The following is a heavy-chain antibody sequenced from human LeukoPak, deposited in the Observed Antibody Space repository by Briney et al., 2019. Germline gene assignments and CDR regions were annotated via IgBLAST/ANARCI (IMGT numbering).Heavy chain of an antibody. CDR2: IYYSGST. V-gene: IGHV4-59*01. D-gene: IGHD6-13*01. CDR3: ARGSSSWSEYFQH. J-gene: IGHJ1*01. Sequence: SKTLSLTCTVSGGSISSYYWSWIRQPPGKGLEWIGYIYYSGSTNYNPSLKSRVTISVDTSKNQFSLKLSSVTAADTAVYYCARGSSSWSEYFQHWGQGTLVTVSS. CDR1: GGSISSYY.